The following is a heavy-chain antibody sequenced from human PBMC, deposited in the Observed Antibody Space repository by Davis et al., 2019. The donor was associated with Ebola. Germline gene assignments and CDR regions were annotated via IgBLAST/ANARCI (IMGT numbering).Heavy chain of an antibody. J-gene: IGHJ6*04. CDR2: VNPYSGGT. V-gene: IGHV1-2*06. Sequence: GGSLRLSCAASGFTFSSYSINWVRQAPGQGLEWMGRVNPYSGGTNYAQKFQARVTMTRDTSISTAYMELSRLRSDDTAVYYCARVRYCGGDCSKNYYYGMDVWGKGTTVTVSS. CDR1: GFTFSSYS. CDR3: ARVRYCGGDCSKNYYYGMDV. D-gene: IGHD2-21*02.